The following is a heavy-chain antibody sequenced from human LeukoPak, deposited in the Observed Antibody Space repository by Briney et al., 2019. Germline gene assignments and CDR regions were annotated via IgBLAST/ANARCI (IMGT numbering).Heavy chain of an antibody. D-gene: IGHD3-3*01. CDR1: GGSISSSSYY. CDR3: ARNLRFWRNAFDI. Sequence: SETPSLTCTVSGGSISSSSYYWGWIRQPPGKGLEWIGSIYYSGSTYYNPSLKSRVTISVDTSKNQFSLKLNSVTAADTAVYYCARNLRFWRNAFDIWGQGTMVTVSS. CDR2: IYYSGST. J-gene: IGHJ3*02. V-gene: IGHV4-39*01.